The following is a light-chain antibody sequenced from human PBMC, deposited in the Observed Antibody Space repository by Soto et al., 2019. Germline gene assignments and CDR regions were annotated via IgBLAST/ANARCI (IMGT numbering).Light chain of an antibody. CDR1: SSDVGGYNY. V-gene: IGLV2-14*01. J-gene: IGLJ1*01. CDR3: SSYTSSSTFV. CDR2: DVS. Sequence: QSVLTQPASVSGSPGQSITISCTGTSSDVGGYNYVSWYQQHPGKAPKLMIYDVSNRPSGGSNRFSGSKSGNTASLTISGLQAEDEADYYCSSYTSSSTFVLGTGTKLTVL.